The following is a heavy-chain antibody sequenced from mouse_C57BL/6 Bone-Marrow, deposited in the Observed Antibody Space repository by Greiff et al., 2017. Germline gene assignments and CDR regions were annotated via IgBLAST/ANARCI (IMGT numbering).Heavy chain of an antibody. V-gene: IGHV1-81*01. CDR3: ARVPIYCYGSAWFAY. Sequence: QVQLQQSGAALARPGASVKLSCKASGYTFTSYGISWVKQRTGQGLEWIGEIYPRSGNTYYNEKFTGQATLTADKSSSKAYMEMRSLTSEDSAVYFGARVPIYCYGSAWFAYWGQGTLVTVSA. CDR2: IYPRSGNT. D-gene: IGHD1-1*01. CDR1: GYTFTSYG. J-gene: IGHJ3*01.